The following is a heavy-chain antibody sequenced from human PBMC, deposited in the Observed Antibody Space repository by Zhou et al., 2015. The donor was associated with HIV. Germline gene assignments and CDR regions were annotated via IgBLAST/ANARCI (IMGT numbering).Heavy chain of an antibody. D-gene: IGHD5-24*01. CDR3: ARVDRAEQGYKGADYFYFGMDV. Sequence: QVKLVQSGAAVKKTGSSVRVSCKASGGTFSSHAISWVRQAPGQGPEWLGGIIPILGTKHYAQKFQDRLTIIAEELTSTVYIELSRLRTEDTAIYYCARVDRAEQGYKGADYFYFGMDVWGQGTTVTVSS. CDR1: GGTFSSHA. J-gene: IGHJ6*02. V-gene: IGHV1-69*01. CDR2: IIPILGTK.